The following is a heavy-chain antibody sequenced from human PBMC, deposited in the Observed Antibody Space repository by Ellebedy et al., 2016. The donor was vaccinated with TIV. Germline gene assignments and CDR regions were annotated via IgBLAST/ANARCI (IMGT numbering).Heavy chain of an antibody. CDR1: GFTFSSYA. V-gene: IGHV3-30-3*01. CDR3: AGAKYYGDFPFDY. Sequence: GGSLRLSCAASGFTFSSYAMHWVRQAPGKGLEWVAVISYDGSNKYYADSVKGRFTISRDNSKNTLYLQMKSLRAEDTAVYYCAGAKYYGDFPFDYWGQGTLVTVSS. CDR2: ISYDGSNK. D-gene: IGHD4-17*01. J-gene: IGHJ4*02.